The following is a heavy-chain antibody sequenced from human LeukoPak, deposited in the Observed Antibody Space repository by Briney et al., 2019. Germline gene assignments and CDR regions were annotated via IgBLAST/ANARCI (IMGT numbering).Heavy chain of an antibody. CDR2: INHSGST. V-gene: IGHV4-39*07. CDR1: GGSISSSSYY. CDR3: ARGSRLAYYYDSSGHNLDY. J-gene: IGHJ4*02. D-gene: IGHD3-22*01. Sequence: SETLSLTCTVSGGSISSSSYYWGWIRQPPGKGLEWIGEINHSGSTNYNPSLKSRVTISVDTSKNQFSLKLSSVTAADMAVYYCARGSRLAYYYDSSGHNLDYWGQGTLVTVSS.